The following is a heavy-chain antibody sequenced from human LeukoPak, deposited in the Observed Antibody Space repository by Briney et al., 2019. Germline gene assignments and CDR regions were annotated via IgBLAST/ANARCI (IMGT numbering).Heavy chain of an antibody. Sequence: PGRSLRLSCAASGFTISSHGMQWVRQAPGKGLEWVAVTSHDGSIQYYADSVKGRFTISRDNSKNTLYHQMNSLRAEDTAVYYCARGLDSSGGGYYFDYWGQGTLVTVSS. CDR2: TSHDGSIQ. CDR1: GFTISSHG. J-gene: IGHJ4*02. CDR3: ARGLDSSGGGYYFDY. D-gene: IGHD3-10*01. V-gene: IGHV3-30*03.